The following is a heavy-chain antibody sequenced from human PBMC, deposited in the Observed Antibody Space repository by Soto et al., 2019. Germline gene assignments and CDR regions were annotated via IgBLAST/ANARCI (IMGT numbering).Heavy chain of an antibody. J-gene: IGHJ4*02. Sequence: QVQLQQWGAGLLKPSETLSLTCAVYGGSFSGYYWSWIRQPPGKGLEWIGEINHSGSTNYNPSLKSRVTISVATSKNQFSLKLSSVTAADTAVYYCARRMIVVGGFDYWGQGTLVTVSS. CDR3: ARRMIVVGGFDY. CDR1: GGSFSGYY. CDR2: INHSGST. D-gene: IGHD3-22*01. V-gene: IGHV4-34*01.